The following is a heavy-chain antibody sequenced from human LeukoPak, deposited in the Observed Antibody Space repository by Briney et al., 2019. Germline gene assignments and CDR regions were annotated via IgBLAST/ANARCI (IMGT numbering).Heavy chain of an antibody. CDR2: ISSSGSTI. Sequence: GGSLRLSCAASGFTFSSYEMNWVRQAPGKGLEWVSYISSSGSTIYYADSVKGRFTISRDNAKNSLYLQMNSLRAEDTAVYYCASESGYAPREYRGQGTLVTVSS. D-gene: IGHD5-12*01. CDR3: ASESGYAPREY. CDR1: GFTFSSYE. V-gene: IGHV3-48*03. J-gene: IGHJ4*02.